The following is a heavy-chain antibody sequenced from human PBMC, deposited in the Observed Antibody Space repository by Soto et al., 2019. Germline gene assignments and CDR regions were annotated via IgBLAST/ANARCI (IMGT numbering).Heavy chain of an antibody. J-gene: IGHJ6*02. D-gene: IGHD3-10*02. CDR2: INQSGST. CDR1: GESLSAYY. CDR3: ASGAVYVPFLFPCLGV. V-gene: IGHV4-34*01. Sequence: SETLSLTCAVYGESLSAYYYTWIRQPPGKGLEWIGEINQSGSTNYNPSLKSRVTMPADTSKKHFSLKETAVTAVDTAVYYWASGAVYVPFLFPCLGVRGQGTTVAVCS.